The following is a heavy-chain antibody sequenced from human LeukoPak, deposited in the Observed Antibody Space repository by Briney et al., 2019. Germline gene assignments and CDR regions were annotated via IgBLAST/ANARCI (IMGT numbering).Heavy chain of an antibody. Sequence: ASVKVSCKASGYTFTGYYMHWERQAPGQGLEWMGWINPNSGGTNYAQKFQGWVTMTRDTSISTAYMELSRLRSDDTAVYYCARDDGSGTSGFDYWGQGTLVTVSS. CDR3: ARDDGSGTSGFDY. CDR1: GYTFTGYY. V-gene: IGHV1-2*04. D-gene: IGHD3-10*01. J-gene: IGHJ4*02. CDR2: INPNSGGT.